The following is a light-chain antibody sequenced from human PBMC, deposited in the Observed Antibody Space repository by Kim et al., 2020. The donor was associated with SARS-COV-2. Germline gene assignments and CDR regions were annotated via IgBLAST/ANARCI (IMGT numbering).Light chain of an antibody. J-gene: IGLJ3*02. CDR3: QAWDSGTAVV. CDR1: ELGDKY. CDR2: QDI. Sequence: PEQTASITCSGDELGDKYVFWFQQKAGQSPVLVIYQDIKRPAGIPERFSASNSGNTATLTISGTQATDEADYYCQAWDSGTAVVFGGGTQLTVL. V-gene: IGLV3-1*01.